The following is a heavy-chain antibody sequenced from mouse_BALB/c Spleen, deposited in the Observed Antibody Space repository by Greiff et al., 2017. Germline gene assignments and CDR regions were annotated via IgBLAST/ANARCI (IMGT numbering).Heavy chain of an antibody. D-gene: IGHD4-1*01. V-gene: IGHV5-17*02. Sequence: EVQRVESGGGLVQPGGSRKLSCAASGFTFSSFGMHWVRQAPEKGLEWVAYISSGSSTIYYADTVKGRFTISRDNPKNTLFLQMTSLRSEDTGMYYCARSNWDYFDYWGQGTTLTVSS. CDR1: GFTFSSFG. CDR2: ISSGSSTI. CDR3: ARSNWDYFDY. J-gene: IGHJ2*01.